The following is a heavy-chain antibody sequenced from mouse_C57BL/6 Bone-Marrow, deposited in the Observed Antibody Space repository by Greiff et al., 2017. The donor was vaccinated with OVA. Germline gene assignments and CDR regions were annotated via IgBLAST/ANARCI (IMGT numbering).Heavy chain of an antibody. Sequence: VQLQQSGPVLVKPGASVKMSCKASGYTFTDYYMNWVKQSHGKSLEWIGVINPYNGGTSYNQKFKGKATLTVDKSSSTAYMELNSLTSEDSAVDYCARSWDEGYFDVWGTGTTVTVSS. J-gene: IGHJ1*03. V-gene: IGHV1-19*01. CDR3: ARSWDEGYFDV. D-gene: IGHD4-1*01. CDR2: INPYNGGT. CDR1: GYTFTDYY.